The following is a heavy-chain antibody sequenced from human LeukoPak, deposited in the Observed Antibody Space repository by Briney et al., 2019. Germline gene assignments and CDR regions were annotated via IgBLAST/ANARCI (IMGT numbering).Heavy chain of an antibody. D-gene: IGHD3-10*01. CDR2: VHHSGST. Sequence: PSETLSLTCAVSAFSISSGYHWGWVRQPPGQGLEWIGAVHHSGSTYYNPSLKSRVTMSTDTSKSQFSLKLSSVTAADTAVYYCARCRSYFIFDYWGQGTLVTVSS. J-gene: IGHJ4*02. CDR1: AFSISSGYH. CDR3: ARCRSYFIFDY. V-gene: IGHV4-38-2*01.